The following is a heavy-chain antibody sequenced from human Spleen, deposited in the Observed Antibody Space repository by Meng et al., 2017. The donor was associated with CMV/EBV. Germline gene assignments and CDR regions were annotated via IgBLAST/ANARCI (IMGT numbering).Heavy chain of an antibody. V-gene: IGHV3-53*01. J-gene: IGHJ4*02. Sequence: GESLKISCAASGFTVSSNYMSWVRQAPGKGLEWVSVIYSGGNAYYADSVKGRFTISRDNSKNTLYLQMNSLRAEDTAVYYCAKGVRGYYDSWGQGTLVTVSS. CDR1: GFTVSSNY. CDR2: IYSGGNA. D-gene: IGHD3-22*01. CDR3: AKGVRGYYDS.